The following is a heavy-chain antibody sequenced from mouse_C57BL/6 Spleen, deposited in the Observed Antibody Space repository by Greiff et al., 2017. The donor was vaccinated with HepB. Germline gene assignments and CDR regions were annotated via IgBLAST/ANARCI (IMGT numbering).Heavy chain of an antibody. CDR3: ARSGYDYDEGDYYAMDY. J-gene: IGHJ4*01. CDR2: INPNNGGT. V-gene: IGHV1-26*01. CDR1: GYTFTDYY. Sequence: VQLQQSGPELVKPGASVKISCKASGYTFTDYYMNWVKQSHGKSLEWIGDINPNNGGTSYNQKFKGKATLTVDKSSSTAYMELRSLTSEDSAVYYCARSGYDYDEGDYYAMDYWGQGTSVTVSS. D-gene: IGHD2-4*01.